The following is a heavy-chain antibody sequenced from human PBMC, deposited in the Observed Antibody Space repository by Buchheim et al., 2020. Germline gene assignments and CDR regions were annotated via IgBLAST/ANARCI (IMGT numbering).Heavy chain of an antibody. J-gene: IGHJ4*02. V-gene: IGHV4-59*08. CDR1: GGSLTSYY. D-gene: IGHD2-2*01. CDR2: IFSSGGT. CDR3: AASRQMEGNGDY. Sequence: QVQLQESGPGLVKPSETLSLTCTVSGGSLTSYYWNWIRQPPGKGLESIGYIFSSGGTNYNPSLKSRVTISIDTSKNQFSLKLNSVTAADTAVYYCAASRQMEGNGDYWGQGTL.